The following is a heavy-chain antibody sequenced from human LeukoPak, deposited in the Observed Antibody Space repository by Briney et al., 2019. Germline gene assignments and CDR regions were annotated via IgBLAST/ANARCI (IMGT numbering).Heavy chain of an antibody. CDR3: ARSGYSSLNWFAP. J-gene: IGHJ5*02. Sequence: SETLSLTCAVYGGSFSGYYWSWIRQPPGKGLEWIGEINHSGSTNYNPSLKSRVTISVDTSKNQLSLKLSSVPAADPAVYYCARSGYSSLNWFAPWGQGTLVTVSS. CDR1: GGSFSGYY. CDR2: INHSGST. V-gene: IGHV4-34*01. D-gene: IGHD6-6*01.